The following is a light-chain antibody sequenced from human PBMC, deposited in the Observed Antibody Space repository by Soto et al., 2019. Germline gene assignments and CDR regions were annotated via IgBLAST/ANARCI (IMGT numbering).Light chain of an antibody. Sequence: EIVLTQSPGTLSLSPGERATLSCRASQSVRSNFLAWYQQKPGQAPRHLIYCASNRATGIPDRFSGSGFGTDFTLTITRLEPEDFAMYYWQRDDSFRTFGQGTKLEI. CDR2: CAS. V-gene: IGKV3-20*01. J-gene: IGKJ1*01. CDR1: QSVRSNF. CDR3: QRDDSFRT.